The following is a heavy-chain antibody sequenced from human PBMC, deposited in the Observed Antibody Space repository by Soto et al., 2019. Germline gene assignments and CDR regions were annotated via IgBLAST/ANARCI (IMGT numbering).Heavy chain of an antibody. CDR1: RYTVSTYW. J-gene: IGHJ3*02. D-gene: IGHD2-21*01. Sequence: GEALEIACKASRYTVSTYWIGWVRHMPRRGLGWVGFVYPGDSDTIYSRSFQGQVTISAHTPTSTAYFQWTSVTASDTAMYYCARQKLWMATINNDAFDIWGQGTMVTVSS. CDR3: ARQKLWMATINNDAFDI. V-gene: IGHV5-51*01. CDR2: VYPGDSDT.